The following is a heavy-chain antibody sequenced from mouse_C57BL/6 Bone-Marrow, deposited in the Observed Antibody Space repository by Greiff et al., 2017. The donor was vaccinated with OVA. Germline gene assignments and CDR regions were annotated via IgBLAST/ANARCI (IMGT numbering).Heavy chain of an antibody. J-gene: IGHJ3*01. Sequence: QVPLKVSGPGILQSSQTLSLTCSFSGFSLSTSGMGVSWIRQPSGKGLEWLAHIYWDDDKRYDPSLRSRLTISKDTSRNQVCLKFTIVDTADTATYYWDRPIYDGYYWFAYWGQGTLVTVSA. CDR3: DRPIYDGYYWFAY. D-gene: IGHD2-3*01. CDR1: GFSLSTSGMG. V-gene: IGHV8-12*01. CDR2: IYWDDDK.